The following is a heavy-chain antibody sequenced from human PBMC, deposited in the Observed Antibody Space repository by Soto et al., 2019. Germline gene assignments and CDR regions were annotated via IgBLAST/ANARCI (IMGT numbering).Heavy chain of an antibody. CDR3: ARGKLFVVVPAAIPIDDYYYYMDV. J-gene: IGHJ6*03. V-gene: IGHV4-34*01. CDR2: INHSGST. D-gene: IGHD2-2*01. Sequence: SETLSLTCAVYGGSFSGYYWSWIRQPPGKGLEWIGEINHSGSTNYNPSLKSRVTISVDTSKNQFSLKLSSVTAADTAVYYCARGKLFVVVPAAIPIDDYYYYMDVWGKGTTVTVSS. CDR1: GGSFSGYY.